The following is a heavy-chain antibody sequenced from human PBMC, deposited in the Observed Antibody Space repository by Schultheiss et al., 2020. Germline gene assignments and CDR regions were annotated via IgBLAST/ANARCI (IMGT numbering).Heavy chain of an antibody. Sequence: SETLSLTCTVSGGSISSYYWSWIRQPPGKGLEWIGYIYYSGSTYYNPSLKSRVTISVDTSKNQFSLKLSSVTAADTAVYYCARRPTRYYGMDVWGQGTTVTVSS. V-gene: IGHV4-59*12. CDR3: ARRPTRYYGMDV. J-gene: IGHJ6*02. CDR1: GGSISSYY. CDR2: IYYSGST.